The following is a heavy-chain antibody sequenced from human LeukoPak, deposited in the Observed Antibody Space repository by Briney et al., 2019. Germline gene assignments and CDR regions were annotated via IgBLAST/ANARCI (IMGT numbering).Heavy chain of an antibody. CDR1: GFTFSTHW. D-gene: IGHD4-17*01. J-gene: IGHJ4*02. Sequence: PGGSLRLSCAASGFTFSTHWVHWVRQAPGKGLVLVSRITTDVKSTSYADSVKGRFTISRDNAKNTLYLQLNSLRAEDSAVYYCARAPYDDYYFDYWGQGTLVTVSS. V-gene: IGHV3-74*01. CDR2: ITTDVKST. CDR3: ARAPYDDYYFDY.